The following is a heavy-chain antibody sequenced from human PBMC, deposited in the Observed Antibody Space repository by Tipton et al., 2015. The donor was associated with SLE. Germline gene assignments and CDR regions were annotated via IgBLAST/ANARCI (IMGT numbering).Heavy chain of an antibody. CDR1: GFTFSSYG. CDR2: IKQDGSEK. J-gene: IGHJ4*02. V-gene: IGHV3-7*01. Sequence: SLRLSCAASGFTFSSYGMHWVRQAPGKGLEWVANIKQDGSEKYYVDSVKGRFTISRDNAKNSLYLQMNSLRAEDTAVYYCARDLRPLRGYSGYEYYFDYWGQGTLVTVSS. D-gene: IGHD5-12*01. CDR3: ARDLRPLRGYSGYEYYFDY.